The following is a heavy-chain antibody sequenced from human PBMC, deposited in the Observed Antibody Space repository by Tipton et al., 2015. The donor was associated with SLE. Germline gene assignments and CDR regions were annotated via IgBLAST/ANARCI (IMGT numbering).Heavy chain of an antibody. CDR2: ISWNSRNV. V-gene: IGHV3-9*01. J-gene: IGHJ4*02. Sequence: SLRLSCAASGFTFDDYAMHWVRQVPGKGLEWVSGISWNSRNVGYADSVKGRFTISRDNAKSSLYLQMNSLRAEDTAFYYCARASGSYYLSNGLGYYFDYCAQASLVTVSS. D-gene: IGHD3-10*01. CDR1: GFTFDDYA. CDR3: ARASGSYYLSNGLGYYFDY.